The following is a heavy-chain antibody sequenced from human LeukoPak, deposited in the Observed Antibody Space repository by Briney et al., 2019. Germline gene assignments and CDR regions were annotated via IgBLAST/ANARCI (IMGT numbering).Heavy chain of an antibody. D-gene: IGHD4-23*01. CDR1: GYSLTSYF. V-gene: IGHV1-46*01. CDR2: INPSGDGT. J-gene: IGHJ5*02. CDR3: ARDNSVEDTAWWFDP. Sequence: ASVTVSCKASGYSLTSYFMHWVRQAPGQGLEWVGVINPSGDGTSYTQKFQGRVTMTRDMSTSTVFMELTSLRSEDTAVYFCARDNSVEDTAWWFDPWGQGTLVTVSS.